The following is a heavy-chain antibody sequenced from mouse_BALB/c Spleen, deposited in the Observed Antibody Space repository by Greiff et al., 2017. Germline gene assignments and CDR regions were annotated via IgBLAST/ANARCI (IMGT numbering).Heavy chain of an antibody. J-gene: IGHJ2*01. V-gene: IGHV7-3*02. CDR3: ASHYYRYDEGFDY. Sequence: DVKLVESGGGLVQPGGSLRLSCATSGFTFTDYYMSWVRQPPGKALEWLGFIRNKANGYTTEYSASVKGRFTISRDNSQSILYLQMNTLRAEDSATYYCASHYYRYDEGFDYWGQGTTLTVAA. CDR2: IRNKANGYTT. CDR1: GFTFTDYY. D-gene: IGHD2-14*01.